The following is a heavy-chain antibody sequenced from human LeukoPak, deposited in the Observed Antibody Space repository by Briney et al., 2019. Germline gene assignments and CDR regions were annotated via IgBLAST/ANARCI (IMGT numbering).Heavy chain of an antibody. D-gene: IGHD3-10*01. CDR2: IQSDGSQE. CDR1: GFIFSHFG. CDR3: ARDSCLIKTCLDY. V-gene: IGHV3-33*01. Sequence: GRSLRLSCATSGFIFSHFGMHWVRQAPGKGLEWVAAIQSDGSQEYFAESVKGRSTISRDKSKSTMYLQIDTLRAEDTAVYYCARDSCLIKTCLDYWGQGTLVTVSS. J-gene: IGHJ4*02.